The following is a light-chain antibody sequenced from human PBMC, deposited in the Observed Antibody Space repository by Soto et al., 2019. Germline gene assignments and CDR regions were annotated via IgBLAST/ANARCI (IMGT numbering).Light chain of an antibody. CDR3: TSYTSDTTVV. Sequence: QSVLTQPASVSGSPGQSITIPCTGTSSDVGGYNYVSWYQHHPGEAPKLMTYDVNDRPSGVSSRFSGSKSGNTASLTISGLHAEDEADYYCTSYTSDTTVVFGGGTQLTVL. J-gene: IGLJ2*01. CDR1: SSDVGGYNY. CDR2: DVN. V-gene: IGLV2-14*03.